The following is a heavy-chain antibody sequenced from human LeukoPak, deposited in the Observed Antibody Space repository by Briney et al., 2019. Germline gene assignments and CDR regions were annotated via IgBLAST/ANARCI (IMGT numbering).Heavy chain of an antibody. CDR2: INPSAGST. CDR3: ARDFQGYYYHGMDV. CDR1: GYTFTSYY. Sequence: ASVKVSCKASGYTFTSYYMHWVRRAPGQGLDWVGIINPSAGSTTYAQKFQGRVTMTRDTSTSTVYMELSSLRSEDTAVYYCARDFQGYYYHGMDVWGQGTTVTVS. V-gene: IGHV1-46*01. J-gene: IGHJ6*02.